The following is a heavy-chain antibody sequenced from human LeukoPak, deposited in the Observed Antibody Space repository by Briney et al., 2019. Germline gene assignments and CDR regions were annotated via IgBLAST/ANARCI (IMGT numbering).Heavy chain of an antibody. V-gene: IGHV4-39*07. CDR1: GGSISSSSYY. CDR2: IYYSGST. Sequence: PSETLSLTCTVSGGSISSSSYYWGWIRQPPGKGLEWIGSIYYSGSTYYNPSLKSRVTISVDTSKNQFSLKLSSVTAADTAVYYCAREAYYYGSSGPPGFDYWGQGTLVTVSS. CDR3: AREAYYYGSSGPPGFDY. J-gene: IGHJ4*02. D-gene: IGHD3-22*01.